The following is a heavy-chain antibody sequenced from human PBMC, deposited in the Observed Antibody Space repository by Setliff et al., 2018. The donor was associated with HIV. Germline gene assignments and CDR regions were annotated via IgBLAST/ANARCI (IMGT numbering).Heavy chain of an antibody. D-gene: IGHD3-22*01. Sequence: SVKVSCKASGYTFTSYDINWVRQATGQGLEWMGGIIPILGIANYAQKFQGRVTITADKSTSTASMALSSLRSEDTAVYYCARGQVSPYYYDSSGYHFTDAFDIWGQGTMVTVSS. J-gene: IGHJ3*02. CDR2: IIPILGIA. V-gene: IGHV1-69*10. CDR1: GYTFTSYD. CDR3: ARGQVSPYYYDSSGYHFTDAFDI.